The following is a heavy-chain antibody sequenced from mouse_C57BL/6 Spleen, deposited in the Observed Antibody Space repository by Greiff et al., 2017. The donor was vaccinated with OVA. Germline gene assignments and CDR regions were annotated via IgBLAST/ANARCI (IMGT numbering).Heavy chain of an antibody. J-gene: IGHJ2*01. Sequence: VQLQESGAELARPGASVKLSCKASGYTFTSYGISWVKQRTGQGLEWIGEIYPRSGNTYYNEKFKGKATLTADKSSSTAYMELRSLTSEDSAVYFCAVSGGYYYFDYWGQGTTLTVSS. D-gene: IGHD2-3*01. CDR2: IYPRSGNT. CDR1: GYTFTSYG. V-gene: IGHV1-81*01. CDR3: AVSGGYYYFDY.